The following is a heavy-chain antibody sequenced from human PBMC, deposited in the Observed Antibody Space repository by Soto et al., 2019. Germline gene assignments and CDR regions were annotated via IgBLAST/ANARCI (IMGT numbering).Heavy chain of an antibody. D-gene: IGHD4-4*01. Sequence: EVQLLESGGGLVQPGGSLGLSCAASGFTFTNDALTWVRQAPGKGLEWGSISSGRGSGGSTNYADSVKGRFTISRDNSKNTLYLQMNSRRVEDTAVYYCAKDRDDYRNYVFDYWGQGTLVTVSS. CDR1: GFTFTNDA. CDR3: AKDRDDYRNYVFDY. V-gene: IGHV3-23*01. J-gene: IGHJ4*02. CDR2: SSGRGSGGST.